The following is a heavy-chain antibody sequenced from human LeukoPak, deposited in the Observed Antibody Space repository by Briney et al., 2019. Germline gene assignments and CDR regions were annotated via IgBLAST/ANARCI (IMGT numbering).Heavy chain of an antibody. J-gene: IGHJ4*02. CDR3: AREGSSRRSGDDY. CDR2: MNPNSGNT. Sequence: ASVRVSCKASGYTLTSYDINWVRQATGQGLEWMGWMNPNSGNTGYAQKFQGRVTMTRNTSISTAYMELSSLRSEDTAVYYCAREGSSRRSGDDYWGQGTLVTVSS. V-gene: IGHV1-8*01. D-gene: IGHD6-13*01. CDR1: GYTLTSYD.